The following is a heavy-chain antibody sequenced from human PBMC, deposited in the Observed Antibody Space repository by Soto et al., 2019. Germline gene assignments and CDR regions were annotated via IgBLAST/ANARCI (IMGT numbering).Heavy chain of an antibody. CDR1: GGSISSYY. J-gene: IGHJ4*02. V-gene: IGHV4-59*08. D-gene: IGHD5-18*01. Sequence: QVQLQESGPGLVKPSETLSLTCTVSGGSISSYYWSWIRQPPGKGLEWLGYIYYSGSTNYNPSLKRRVTTXXDTSRHQFSLKLSSVTAADTAVYSCARRYGSCFDYWGQGTLVTVSS. CDR3: ARRYGSCFDY. CDR2: IYYSGST.